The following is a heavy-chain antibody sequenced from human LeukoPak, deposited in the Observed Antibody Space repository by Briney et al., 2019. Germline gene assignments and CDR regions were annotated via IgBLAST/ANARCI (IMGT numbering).Heavy chain of an antibody. J-gene: IGHJ4*02. V-gene: IGHV3-72*01. Sequence: QPGGSLRLSCAGSGLIFSDQYIDWVRQAPGKGLEWVGRTRNKANSYTAEYAASVKGRLTISRDDSKNSVYLQMNSLKTEDTAVYYCAREAYYFDYWGQGTLVTVSS. CDR3: AREAYYFDY. CDR2: TRNKANSYTA. CDR1: GLIFSDQY.